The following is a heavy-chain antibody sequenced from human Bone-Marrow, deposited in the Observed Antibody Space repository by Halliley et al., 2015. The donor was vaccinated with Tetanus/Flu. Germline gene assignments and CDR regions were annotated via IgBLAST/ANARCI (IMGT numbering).Heavy chain of an antibody. Sequence: SLRLSCSVSGFTFSDYGMHWVRQAPGKGLEYVSGIGNSGRSTNYADSVKGRFTISRDNSKNTLYLLMSSLRAEDTAVYFCVRHLSTVAGRRADAFDMWGQGTMVTVSS. D-gene: IGHD6-19*01. CDR2: IGNSGRST. J-gene: IGHJ3*02. CDR1: GFTFSDYG. CDR3: VRHLSTVAGRRADAFDM. V-gene: IGHV3-64D*09.